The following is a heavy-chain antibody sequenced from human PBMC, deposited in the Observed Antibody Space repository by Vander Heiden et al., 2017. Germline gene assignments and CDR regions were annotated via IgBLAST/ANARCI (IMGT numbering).Heavy chain of an antibody. CDR3: AKWRGSSRYFDY. J-gene: IGHJ4*02. CDR2: ISYDGSNK. V-gene: IGHV3-30*18. Sequence: QVQLVESGGGVVQPGRALRVSCAATGFPFSSYGMHWVRQAPGKGLEWVAVISYDGSNKYYADSVKGRFTISRDNSKNTLYLQMNSLRAEDTAVYYCAKWRGSSRYFDYWGQGTLVTVSS. D-gene: IGHD6-13*01. CDR1: GFPFSSYG.